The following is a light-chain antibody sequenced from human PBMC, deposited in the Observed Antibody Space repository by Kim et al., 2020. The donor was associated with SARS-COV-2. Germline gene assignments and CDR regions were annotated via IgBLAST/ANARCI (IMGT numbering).Light chain of an antibody. Sequence: DIQMTQSPSSLSASVGDRVTITCRASQSITSYLNWFQQKPGKAPKLLIYGASSLQSGVPSRFSGSGSGTDFTLTISSLQPEDFATYYCQQSYSIVRTFGQGTKLEI. CDR3: QQSYSIVRT. CDR2: GAS. CDR1: QSITSY. V-gene: IGKV1-39*01. J-gene: IGKJ2*01.